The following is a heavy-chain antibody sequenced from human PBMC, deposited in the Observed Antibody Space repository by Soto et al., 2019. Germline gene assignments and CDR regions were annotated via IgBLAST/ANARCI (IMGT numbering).Heavy chain of an antibody. J-gene: IGHJ4*02. CDR2: INWNGGST. D-gene: IGHD6-19*01. CDR1: GFTFDDFG. CDR3: STYVTVAGGRDF. V-gene: IGHV3-20*04. Sequence: EVQLVESGGGVVRPGGSLRLSCVASGFTFDDFGMTWVRQAPGKGLEWVSGINWNGGSTGYADSVKGRFTISRDNAKNSLYLQMNSLGAEDTALYYCSTYVTVAGGRDFWGQGTLVTVSS.